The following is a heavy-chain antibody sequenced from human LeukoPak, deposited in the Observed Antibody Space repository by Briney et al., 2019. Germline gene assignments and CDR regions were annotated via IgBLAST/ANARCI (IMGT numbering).Heavy chain of an antibody. CDR3: ARVYYDFWSGAHYYYMDV. CDR1: GGTLSSYA. D-gene: IGHD3-3*01. CDR2: IIPIFGTA. Sequence: SVKVSCKASGGTLSSYAISWVRQAPGQGLEWMGRIIPIFGTANYAQKFQGRVTITTDESTSTAYMELSSLRSEDTAVYYCARVYYDFWSGAHYYYMDVWGKGTTVTVSS. V-gene: IGHV1-69*05. J-gene: IGHJ6*03.